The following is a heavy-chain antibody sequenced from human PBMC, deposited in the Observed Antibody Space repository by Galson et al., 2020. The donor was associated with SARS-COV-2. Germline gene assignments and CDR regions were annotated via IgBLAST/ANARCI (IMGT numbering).Heavy chain of an antibody. Sequence: GESLKISCEASGFTFSSHIMHWVRQAPGKGLEWVALISPDGSDEFYAESVKGRFTISRDNSKNMLYLQMNSLRTEDTAVYSCAGESIGSGTSATDYWGQGTLVTVSS. V-gene: IGHV3-30-3*01. J-gene: IGHJ4*02. D-gene: IGHD2-15*01. CDR1: GFTFSSHI. CDR3: AGESIGSGTSATDY. CDR2: ISPDGSDE.